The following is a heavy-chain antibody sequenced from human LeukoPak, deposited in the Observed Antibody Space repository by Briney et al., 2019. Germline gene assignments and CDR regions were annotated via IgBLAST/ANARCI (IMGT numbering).Heavy chain of an antibody. J-gene: IGHJ4*02. CDR1: GFTFSSYA. V-gene: IGHV3-23*01. Sequence: GGSLRLSCAASGFTFSSYAMSWVRQAPGKGLEWVSAISGSGATTYYADSVKGRFTISRDNAKNSLYLQMNSLRAEDTAVYYCARGPMVRGYRFDYWGQGTLVTVSS. D-gene: IGHD3-10*01. CDR3: ARGPMVRGYRFDY. CDR2: ISGSGATT.